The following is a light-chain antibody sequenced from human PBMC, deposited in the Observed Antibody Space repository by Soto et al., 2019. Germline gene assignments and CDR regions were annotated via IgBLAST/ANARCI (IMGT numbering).Light chain of an antibody. CDR2: SND. CDR3: QSYHSGNVV. CDR1: SSNIGTNY. Sequence: QSVLTQSPSASGTPGQRVTISCSGTSSNIGTNYVYWYQQLPGTAPKVLIYSNDKRPSGVPDRFSGSIDSSSNSASLTISGLKTDDEADYYCQSYHSGNVVFGGGTKVTVL. J-gene: IGLJ2*01. V-gene: IGLV1-47*01.